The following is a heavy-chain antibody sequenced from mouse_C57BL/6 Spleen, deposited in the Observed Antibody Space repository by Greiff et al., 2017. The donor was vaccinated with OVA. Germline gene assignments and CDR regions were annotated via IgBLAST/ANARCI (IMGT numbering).Heavy chain of an antibody. J-gene: IGHJ4*01. CDR1: GFSFNTYA. CDR2: IRSKSNNYAT. V-gene: IGHV10-1*01. Sequence: EVQVVESGGGLVQPKGSLKLSCAASGFSFNTYAMNWVRQAPGKGLEWVARIRSKSNNYATYYADSVKDRFTISRDDSESMLYLQMNNLKTEDTAMYYCVRHGGAAMDYWGQGTSVTVSS. CDR3: VRHGGAAMDY.